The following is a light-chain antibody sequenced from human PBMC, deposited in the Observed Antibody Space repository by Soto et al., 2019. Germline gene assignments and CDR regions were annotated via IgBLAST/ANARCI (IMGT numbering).Light chain of an antibody. CDR3: QQYKSYWIT. CDR2: KAS. CDR1: QSISNW. V-gene: IGKV1-5*03. Sequence: DIQMTQSPSTLSASVGDRVTITCRASQSISNWLAWYQQKPGKAPKLLIYKASSLESGFPSRFSGSGSGTEFTLTINSLQPDDFATYYCQQYKSYWITFGGGTKVEIK. J-gene: IGKJ4*01.